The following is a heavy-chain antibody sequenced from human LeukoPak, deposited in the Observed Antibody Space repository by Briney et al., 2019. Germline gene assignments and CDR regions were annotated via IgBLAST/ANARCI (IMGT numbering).Heavy chain of an antibody. CDR3: ARATYYYDSSGYYLFDY. V-gene: IGHV4-31*03. CDR2: IYYSGST. Sequence: SETLSLTCTVSGGSISSGGSYWSWIRQHPGKGLEWIGYIYYSGSTYYNPSLKSRVTISVDTSKNQFSLKLSSVTAADTAVYYCARATYYYDSSGYYLFDYWGQGTLVTVSS. J-gene: IGHJ4*02. D-gene: IGHD3-22*01. CDR1: GGSISSGGSY.